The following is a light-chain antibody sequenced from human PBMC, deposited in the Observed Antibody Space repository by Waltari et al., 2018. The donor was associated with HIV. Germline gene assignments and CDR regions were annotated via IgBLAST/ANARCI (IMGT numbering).Light chain of an antibody. J-gene: IGKJ1*01. V-gene: IGKV4-1*01. CDR3: QQYFSTPPT. Sequence: DIVLIQYQDSLAVSLRERATANCGSPHSILYNSNNNSYLGWYQQKPGQPPKLLIYWASTRASGTPDRFTGSGSGTDFALTISSLQAEDAAVYYCQQYFSTPPTFGQGTKVEIK. CDR2: WAS. CDR1: HSILYNSNNNSY.